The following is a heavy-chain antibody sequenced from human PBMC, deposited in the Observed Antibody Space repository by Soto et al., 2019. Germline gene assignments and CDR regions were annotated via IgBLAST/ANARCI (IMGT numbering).Heavy chain of an antibody. CDR1: GYSFTSYW. V-gene: IGHV5-51*03. D-gene: IGHD6-13*01. J-gene: IGHJ6*02. CDR3: ARPRSSSRNYYGMDV. Sequence: EVQLVQSGAEVKKPGESLKISCKGSGYSFTSYWIGWLRQMPGKGLEWMGIIYPGDSDTRYSPSFQGQVTISADKSISTAYLQWNSLKASDTAMYYCARPRSSSRNYYGMDVWGQGTTVTVSS. CDR2: IYPGDSDT.